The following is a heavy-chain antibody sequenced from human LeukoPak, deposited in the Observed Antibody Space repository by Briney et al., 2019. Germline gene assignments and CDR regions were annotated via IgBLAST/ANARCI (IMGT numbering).Heavy chain of an antibody. J-gene: IGHJ4*02. Sequence: GGSLRLSCAASGFTFNNYAMHWVRQAPGKGLEWVSFIRYDGSNKFYTDSVRGRFTISRDNSKNMLYLQMNSLRAEDTALYYCARVLTSYYFFDYWGQGALVTVSS. V-gene: IGHV3-30*02. CDR1: GFTFNNYA. CDR3: ARVLTSYYFFDY. CDR2: IRYDGSNK. D-gene: IGHD1-26*01.